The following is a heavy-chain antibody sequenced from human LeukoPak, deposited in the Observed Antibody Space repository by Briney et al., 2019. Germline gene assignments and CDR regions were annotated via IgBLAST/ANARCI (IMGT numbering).Heavy chain of an antibody. J-gene: IGHJ5*02. V-gene: IGHV4-39*01. CDR2: IYYSGST. D-gene: IGHD2-2*01. CDR1: GGSISSSSYY. CDR3: ASRPDCSSTSCYPNWFDL. Sequence: SETLSLTCTVSGGSISSSSYYWGWIRQPPGRGLEWIGSIYYSGSTYYNPSLKSRVTISVDTSKNQFSLKVSSVTAADTAVYYCASRPDCSSTSCYPNWFDLWGQGTLVTVSS.